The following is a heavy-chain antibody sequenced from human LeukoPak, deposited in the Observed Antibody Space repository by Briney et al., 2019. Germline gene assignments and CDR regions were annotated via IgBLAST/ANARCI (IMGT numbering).Heavy chain of an antibody. J-gene: IGHJ5*02. CDR3: ARATSGRGSGLNWFDP. Sequence: GGSLRLSCAASGFTFSSYWMSWVRQAPGKGLEWVANIKQDGSEKYYVDSVKGRFTISRDNAKNSLYLQMNSLRAEDTAVYYCARATSGRGSGLNWFDPWGQGTLVTVSS. CDR1: GFTFSSYW. V-gene: IGHV3-7*01. D-gene: IGHD3-10*01. CDR2: IKQDGSEK.